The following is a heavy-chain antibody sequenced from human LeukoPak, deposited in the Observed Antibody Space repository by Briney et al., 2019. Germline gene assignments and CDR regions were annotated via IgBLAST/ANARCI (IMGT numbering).Heavy chain of an antibody. J-gene: IGHJ5*02. CDR3: ATVLDKYSSGWYNWFDP. Sequence: ASVKVSCKASGYTFTSYGISWVRQAPGQGLEWMGWISAYNGNTNYAQKLQGRVTMTTDTSTSTAYMELRSLRSDDTAVYYCATVLDKYSSGWYNWFDPWGQGTLVTVSS. CDR2: ISAYNGNT. D-gene: IGHD6-19*01. V-gene: IGHV1-18*01. CDR1: GYTFTSYG.